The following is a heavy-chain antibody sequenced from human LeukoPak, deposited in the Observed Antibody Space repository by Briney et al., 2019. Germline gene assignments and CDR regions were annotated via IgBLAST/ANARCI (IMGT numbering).Heavy chain of an antibody. CDR3: ARHRAEDCSSTSCYTGGLYYFDY. CDR1: GGSISSSSYY. CDR2: IYYSGST. J-gene: IGHJ4*02. V-gene: IGHV4-39*01. Sequence: SETLSLTCTVSGGSISSSSYYWGWIRQPPGKGLEWIGSIYYSGSTYYNPSLKSRVTISVDTSKNQFSLKLSSVTAADTAVYYCARHRAEDCSSTSCYTGGLYYFDYWGQGTLVTVSA. D-gene: IGHD2-2*02.